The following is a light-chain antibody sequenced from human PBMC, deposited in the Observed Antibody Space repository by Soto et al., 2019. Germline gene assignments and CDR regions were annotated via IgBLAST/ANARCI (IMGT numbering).Light chain of an antibody. CDR2: EVS. CDR1: SSDVGGYNY. Sequence: QSALTQPPSASGSPGQSVTISCTGTSSDVGGYNYVSWYQQHPGKAPKLMIYEVSKRPSGVPDRFSGSKSGNTASLTVSGLQAEDEADYYCSSYAGSNSYVFGTGTKVTDL. CDR3: SSYAGSNSYV. V-gene: IGLV2-8*01. J-gene: IGLJ1*01.